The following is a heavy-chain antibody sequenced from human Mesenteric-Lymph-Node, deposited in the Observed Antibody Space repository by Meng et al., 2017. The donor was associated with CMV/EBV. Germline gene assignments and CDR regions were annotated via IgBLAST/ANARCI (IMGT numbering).Heavy chain of an antibody. V-gene: IGHV3-7*01. D-gene: IGHD3-10*01. Sequence: GESLKISCAASGFTFSNYWMSWVRQAPGKGLEWVAKINQDGSERYYVDSVKGRFTISRGNAKNSLCLQTNSLRAEDTAVYYCSRRRGLGSWDSWGQGTLVTVSS. J-gene: IGHJ4*02. CDR3: SRRRGLGSWDS. CDR1: GFTFSNYW. CDR2: INQDGSER.